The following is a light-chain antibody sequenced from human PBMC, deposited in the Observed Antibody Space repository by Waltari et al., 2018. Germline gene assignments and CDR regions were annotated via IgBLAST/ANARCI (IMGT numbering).Light chain of an antibody. CDR3: AAWDDSLSGVS. CDR1: TSTIGNNY. CDR2: KNN. V-gene: IGLV1-47*01. Sequence: QSVLTQPPSASATPGQRVTISCTGSTSTIGNNYVYWYQQLPVTAPKLLIYKNNQRPSGVPDRFSGSQSGTSASLAISGLRSEDEADYYCAAWDDSLSGVSFGGGTKLTVL. J-gene: IGLJ2*01.